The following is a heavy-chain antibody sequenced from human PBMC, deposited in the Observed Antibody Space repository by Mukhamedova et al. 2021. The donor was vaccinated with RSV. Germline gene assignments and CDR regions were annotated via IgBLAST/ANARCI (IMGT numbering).Heavy chain of an antibody. D-gene: IGHD1-26*01. Sequence: PPGKALEWIGNIYYDDNTKYNPSLKSRVTISIDTSKNQFSLKLTSVTAADTAVYYCARDQRGGHSGKLIVHSDIWGPGILVTVSS. J-gene: IGHJ3*02. CDR2: IYYDDNT. CDR3: ARDQRGGHSGKLIVHSDI. V-gene: IGHV4-59*01.